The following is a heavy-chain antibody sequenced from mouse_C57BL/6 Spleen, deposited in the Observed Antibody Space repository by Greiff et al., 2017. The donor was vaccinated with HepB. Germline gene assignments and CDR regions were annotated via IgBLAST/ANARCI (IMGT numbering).Heavy chain of an antibody. CDR1: GYTFTSYW. CDR2: IDPSDSET. J-gene: IGHJ3*01. CDR3: ARKGSSGWFAY. V-gene: IGHV1-52*01. D-gene: IGHD3-2*02. Sequence: QVQLQQPGAELVRPGSSVKLSCKASGYTFTSYWMHWVKQRPIQGLEWIGNIDPSDSETHYNQKFKDKATLTVDKSSSTAYMQRSSLTSEDSAVYDCARKGSSGWFAYWGQGTLVTVSA.